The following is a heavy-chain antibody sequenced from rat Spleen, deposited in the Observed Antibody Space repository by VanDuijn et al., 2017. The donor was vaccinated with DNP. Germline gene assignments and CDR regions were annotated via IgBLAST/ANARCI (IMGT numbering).Heavy chain of an antibody. CDR1: GYTFTSNY. CDR2: INTGIGSI. CDR3: ARWSGWYFDF. V-gene: IGHV1-43*01. D-gene: IGHD4-2*01. J-gene: IGHJ1*01. Sequence: QVQLQQSGAELAKPGSSVKISCKASGYTFTSNYIGWIKQTTGQGLEYIGYINTGIGSINYNEKFKGRATLTVDKSSSTAFMQLSSLTPDDSAVYYCARWSGWYFDFWGPGTMVTVSS.